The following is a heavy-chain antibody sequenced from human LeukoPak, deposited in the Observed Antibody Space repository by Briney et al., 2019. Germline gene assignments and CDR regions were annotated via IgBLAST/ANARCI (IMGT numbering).Heavy chain of an antibody. V-gene: IGHV3-30-3*01. CDR3: ARDGDVYSSSSGSDY. CDR1: GFTFSSYA. J-gene: IGHJ4*02. CDR2: ISYDGSNK. D-gene: IGHD6-6*01. Sequence: GGSLGLSCAASGFTFSSYAMHWVRQAPGKGLEWVAVISYDGSNKYYADSVKGRFTISRDNAKNTLYLQMNSLRAEDTAVYYCARDGDVYSSSSGSDYWGQGTLVTVSS.